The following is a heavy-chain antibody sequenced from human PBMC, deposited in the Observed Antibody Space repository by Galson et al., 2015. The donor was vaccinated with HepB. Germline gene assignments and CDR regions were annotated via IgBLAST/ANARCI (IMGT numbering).Heavy chain of an antibody. CDR2: IYTSGST. D-gene: IGHD6-25*01. J-gene: IGHJ6*03. Sequence: TLSLTCTVSGGSISSDNYYWSWIRQPAGKGLEWIGRIYTSGSTNSNPSLMRRVTMSVDASKKQFSLKLSSVTAADTAVYYCARGFQHGSVYYYYYMDVWGKGTTVTVSS. CDR3: ARGFQHGSVYYYYYMDV. V-gene: IGHV4-61*02. CDR1: GGSISSDNYY.